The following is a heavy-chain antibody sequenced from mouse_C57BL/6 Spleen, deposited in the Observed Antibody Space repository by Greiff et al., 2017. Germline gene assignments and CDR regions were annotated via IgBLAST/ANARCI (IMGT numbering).Heavy chain of an antibody. CDR2: ISDGGSYT. V-gene: IGHV5-4*03. CDR3: ASAPIYYGINVDY. J-gene: IGHJ2*01. Sequence: EVKLMESGGGLVKPGGSLKLSCAASGFTFSSYAMSWVRQTPEKRLEWVATISDGGSYTYYPDNVKGRFTMSRDNAKNNLYLQVSHLKSEDTSMYSCASAPIYYGINVDYWGQGTTLIVSS. CDR1: GFTFSSYA. D-gene: IGHD2-1*01.